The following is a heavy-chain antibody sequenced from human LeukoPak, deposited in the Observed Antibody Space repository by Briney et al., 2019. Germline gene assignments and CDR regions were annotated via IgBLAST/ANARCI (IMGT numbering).Heavy chain of an antibody. J-gene: IGHJ4*02. D-gene: IGHD6-19*01. CDR2: INPNSGGT. CDR3: ARHRDYGTGWYGFDY. CDR1: GYTFTGYY. Sequence: ASVKVSCKASGYTFTGYYMQWVRQAPGQGLEWMGWINPNSGGTNYAQKFQGRVTMTRDTSISTAYMELSRLRSDDTAVYFCARHRDYGTGWYGFDYWGQGTLVTVSS. V-gene: IGHV1-2*02.